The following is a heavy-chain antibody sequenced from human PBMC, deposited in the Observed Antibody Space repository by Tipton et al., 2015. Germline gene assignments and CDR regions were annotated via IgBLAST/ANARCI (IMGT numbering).Heavy chain of an antibody. D-gene: IGHD5-24*01. V-gene: IGHV3-7*03. CDR1: GFTFSSYG. CDR3: ARGYTDFDY. J-gene: IGHJ4*02. Sequence: SLRLSCAASGFTFSSYGMHWVRQAPGKGLECVANIKQDGSEKYYVDSVKGRFTISRDNAKNSLYLQMNSLRAEDTAVYYCARGYTDFDYWGQGTLVTVSS. CDR2: IKQDGSEK.